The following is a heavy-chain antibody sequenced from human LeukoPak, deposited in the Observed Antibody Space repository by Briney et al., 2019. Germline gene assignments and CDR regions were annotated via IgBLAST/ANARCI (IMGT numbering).Heavy chain of an antibody. V-gene: IGHV4-59*01. CDR3: VSESRQLGN. CDR1: GASISSYY. CDR2: ISNSGVP. D-gene: IGHD1-1*01. Sequence: SETLSLTRSVSGASISSYYWSWIRQPPGRGLEWICFISNSGVPTYNPSLRGRVTISLDTSKNQFSLKLNSVTAADTAVYYCVSESRQLGNWGQGALVTVSS. J-gene: IGHJ4*02.